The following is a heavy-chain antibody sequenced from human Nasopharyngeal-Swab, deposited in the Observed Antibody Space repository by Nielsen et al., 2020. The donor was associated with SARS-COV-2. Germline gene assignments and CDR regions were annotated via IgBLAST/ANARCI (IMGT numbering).Heavy chain of an antibody. CDR1: GFSFSEYY. CDR2: ISSSGSIT. D-gene: IGHD5-24*01. J-gene: IGHJ1*01. V-gene: IGHV3-11*04. Sequence: LSLPCAASGFSFSEYYMSWIRQAPGKGLEWISDISSSGSITHYADSMKGRFTISRDNAKKSLYLQMNSLRAEDTAVYYCARGVETIHHWGQGSLVTVSS. CDR3: ARGVETIHH.